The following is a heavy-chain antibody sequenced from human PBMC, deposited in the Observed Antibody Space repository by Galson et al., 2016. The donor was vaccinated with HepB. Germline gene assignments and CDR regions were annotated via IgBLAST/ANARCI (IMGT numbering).Heavy chain of an antibody. J-gene: IGHJ4*02. D-gene: IGHD1-26*01. Sequence: SLRLSCAASGFTFGDYAMSWFRQAPGKGLEWVSFIRSKAYGGTTEYAASVKGRFTISRDGSKSIAYLQMNSLKTEDTAVYYCTRAPMFRSGSYYYSDYWGQGTLVTVSS. V-gene: IGHV3-49*01. CDR1: GFTFGDYA. CDR3: TRAPMFRSGSYYYSDY. CDR2: IRSKAYGGTT.